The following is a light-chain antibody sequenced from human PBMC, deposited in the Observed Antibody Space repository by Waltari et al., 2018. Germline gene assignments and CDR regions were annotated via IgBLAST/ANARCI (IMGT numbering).Light chain of an antibody. CDR1: QNINSW. J-gene: IGKJ1*01. V-gene: IGKV1-5*03. CDR3: QQYNTYPLT. Sequence: DIQMTQSPSTLSASVGDRVTITCRASQNINSWLAWYQQKPGKVPKFLIYKASSLESGVPSRFSGSGSGTEFTLTISSLQPDDFGTYYCQQYNTYPLTFGQGTKVEIK. CDR2: KAS.